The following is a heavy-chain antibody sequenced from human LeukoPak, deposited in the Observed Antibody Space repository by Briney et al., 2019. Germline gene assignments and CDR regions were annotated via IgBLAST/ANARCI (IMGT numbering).Heavy chain of an antibody. CDR3: AKGGYGDYGPDY. V-gene: IGHV3-7*03. J-gene: IGHJ4*02. Sequence: GGSLRLSCAASGFTFSSYWMSWVRQAPGKGLEWVANIKQDSNEKYYVDSVKGRFTISRDNAKNSLYLQMNSLRAEDTALYYCAKGGYGDYGPDYWGQGTLVTVSS. CDR2: IKQDSNEK. D-gene: IGHD4-17*01. CDR1: GFTFSSYW.